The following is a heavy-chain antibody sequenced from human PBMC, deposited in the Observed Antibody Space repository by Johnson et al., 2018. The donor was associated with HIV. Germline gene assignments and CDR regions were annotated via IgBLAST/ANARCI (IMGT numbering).Heavy chain of an antibody. V-gene: IGHV3-30-3*01. Sequence: QVQLVESGGGVVQPGRSLRLSCAASGFTFSSYAMHWVRQAPGKGLEWVAVISYDGSNKYYADSVKGRFTISRDNSKNTLYLQMNSLRAEDTALYYCVRANAQLGIGAFEIWGQGTMVTVSS. CDR1: GFTFSSYA. D-gene: IGHD7-27*01. CDR2: ISYDGSNK. CDR3: VRANAQLGIGAFEI. J-gene: IGHJ3*02.